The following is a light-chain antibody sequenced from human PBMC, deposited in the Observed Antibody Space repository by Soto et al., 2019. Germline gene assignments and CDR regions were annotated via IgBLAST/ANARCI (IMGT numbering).Light chain of an antibody. CDR1: SSNIGNNA. V-gene: IGLV1-36*01. J-gene: IGLJ2*01. Sequence: QSVLTQPPSVSEAPRQRVTISCSGSSSNIGNNAVNWYQQLPGKAPKLLIYYDDLLPSGVSDRFSGSKSGTSASLAISGLHSEYEADYYCAAWDDSLNGPVFGGGTKLTVL. CDR3: AAWDDSLNGPV. CDR2: YDD.